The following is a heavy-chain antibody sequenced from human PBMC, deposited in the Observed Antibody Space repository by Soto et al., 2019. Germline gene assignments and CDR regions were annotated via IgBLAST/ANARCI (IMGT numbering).Heavy chain of an antibody. CDR3: RIWDYYYYGMDV. V-gene: IGHV4-39*01. CDR1: GGSISSSSYY. Sequence: SETLSLTCTISGGSISSSSYYWGWIRQPPGKGLEWIGSIYYSGSTYYNPSLKSRVTISVDTSKNQFSLKLSSVTAADTAVYYCRIWDYYYYGMDVWGQGTTVTVSS. J-gene: IGHJ6*02. CDR2: IYYSGST. D-gene: IGHD7-27*01.